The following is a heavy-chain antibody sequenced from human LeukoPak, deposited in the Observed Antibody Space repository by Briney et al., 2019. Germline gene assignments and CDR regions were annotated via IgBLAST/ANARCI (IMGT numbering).Heavy chain of an antibody. Sequence: SQPLSLTCTVSGGSISSGGYYWSWIRQHPGKGLEWIGYIYYSGSTYYNPSLKSRVTISVDTSKNQFSLKLSSVTAADTAVYYCARTPFNSSRGIAVADSWFDPWGQGTLVTVSS. CDR2: IYYSGST. D-gene: IGHD6-19*01. CDR1: GGSISSGGYY. CDR3: ARTPFNSSRGIAVADSWFDP. J-gene: IGHJ5*02. V-gene: IGHV4-31*03.